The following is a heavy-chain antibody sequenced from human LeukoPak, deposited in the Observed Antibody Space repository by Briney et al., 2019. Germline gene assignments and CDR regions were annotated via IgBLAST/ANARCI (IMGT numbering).Heavy chain of an antibody. CDR2: FDPENDET. CDR3: ATAPRAASVAVALPDYYYYGMDV. CDR1: GYTLTELS. D-gene: IGHD6-19*01. J-gene: IGHJ6*02. V-gene: IGHV1-24*01. Sequence: GASVKVSCKVSGYTLTELSMHWVRQAPGKGLEWMGGFDPENDETVYAQKFQGRVTMTEDISTDTAYMELSNLRSEDTAVYYCATAPRAASVAVALPDYYYYGMDVWGRGTTVTVSS.